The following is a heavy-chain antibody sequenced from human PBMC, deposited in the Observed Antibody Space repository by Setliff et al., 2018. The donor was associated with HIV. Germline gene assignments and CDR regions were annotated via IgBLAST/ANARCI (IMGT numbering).Heavy chain of an antibody. CDR3: GRDWVADP. V-gene: IGHV3-11*05. D-gene: IGHD3-16*01. J-gene: IGHJ6*02. Sequence: GGSLRLSCAASGFTFSDYYMSWIRQAPGKGLEWASYISSSGSYTNYADSGKGRFTISRDNAKNSLYLQMSSLRADDTAVYYWGRDWVADPWGQGTTVTVSS. CDR2: ISSSGSYT. CDR1: GFTFSDYY.